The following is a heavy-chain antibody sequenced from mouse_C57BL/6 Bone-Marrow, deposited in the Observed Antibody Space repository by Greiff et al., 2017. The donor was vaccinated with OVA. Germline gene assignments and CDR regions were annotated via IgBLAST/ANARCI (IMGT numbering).Heavy chain of an antibody. V-gene: IGHV1-82*01. J-gene: IGHJ4*01. Sequence: QVQLQQSGPELVKPGASVKISCKASGYAFSSSWMNWVKQRPGKGLEWIGRIYPGDGDTNYNGKFKGKATLTADKSSSTAYMQLSSLTSEDSAVYFCARRGDAMDYWGQGTSVTVSS. CDR1: GYAFSSSW. CDR2: IYPGDGDT. CDR3: ARRGDAMDY.